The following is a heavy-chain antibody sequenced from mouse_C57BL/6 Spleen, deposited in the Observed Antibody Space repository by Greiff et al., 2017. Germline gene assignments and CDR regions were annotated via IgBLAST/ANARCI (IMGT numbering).Heavy chain of an antibody. CDR1: GFTFSSYG. V-gene: IGHV5-6*01. D-gene: IGHD2-3*01. Sequence: EVNVVESGGDLVKPGGSLKLSCAASGFTFSSYGMSWVRQTPDKRLEWVATISSGGSYTYYPDSVKGRFTISRDNAKNTLYLQMSSLKSEDTAMYYCARDYDGFPYFDYWGQGTTLTVSS. J-gene: IGHJ2*01. CDR2: ISSGGSYT. CDR3: ARDYDGFPYFDY.